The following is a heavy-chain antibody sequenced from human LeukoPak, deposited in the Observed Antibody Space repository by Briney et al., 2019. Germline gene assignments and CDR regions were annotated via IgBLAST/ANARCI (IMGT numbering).Heavy chain of an antibody. V-gene: IGHV3-30*04. D-gene: IGHD5-18*01. CDR1: GFTFSSYA. CDR2: ISYDGSNK. Sequence: PGGSLRLSCAASGFTFSSYAMHWVRQAPGKGLEWVAVISYDGSNKYYAGSVKGRFTISRDNSKNTLYLQMNSLRTEDTAVYYCARGGPGRIQLWLRRSVGDYWGQGTLVTVSS. J-gene: IGHJ4*02. CDR3: ARGGPGRIQLWLRRSVGDY.